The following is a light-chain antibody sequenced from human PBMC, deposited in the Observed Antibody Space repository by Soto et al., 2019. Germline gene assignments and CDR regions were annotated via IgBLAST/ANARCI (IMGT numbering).Light chain of an antibody. CDR3: SSYSISSTRV. CDR1: SSDVGDYTY. J-gene: IGLJ1*01. CDR2: EVS. V-gene: IGLV2-14*01. Sequence: QSALTQPASVSGSPGHSITISCTGSSSDVGDYTYVSWYQQHPGKAPKLMIYEVSYRPSGVSNRFSGSKSATTASLTISGLQADDEADYYCSSYSISSTRVFGTGTKVTVL.